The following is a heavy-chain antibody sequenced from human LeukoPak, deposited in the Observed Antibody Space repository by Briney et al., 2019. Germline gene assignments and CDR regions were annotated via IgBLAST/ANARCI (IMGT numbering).Heavy chain of an antibody. Sequence: GGSLRLSCAASGFIFSTYWMSWVRQAPGKGPEWVANIKEDGSEKYYGDSVKGRFTISRDNAKNSLYLQMNSLRAEDTAVYYCARDSSGYQWGQGTLVTVSS. CDR2: IKEDGSEK. V-gene: IGHV3-7*01. J-gene: IGHJ4*02. CDR1: GFIFSTYW. D-gene: IGHD3-22*01. CDR3: ARDSSGYQ.